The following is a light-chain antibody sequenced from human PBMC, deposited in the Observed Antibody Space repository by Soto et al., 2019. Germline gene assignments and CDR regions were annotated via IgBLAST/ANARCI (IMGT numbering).Light chain of an antibody. V-gene: IGLV1-44*01. CDR2: SNN. J-gene: IGLJ1*01. CDR1: SSNIGSNT. CDR3: AAWDDSLNGHV. Sequence: SVLTQPPSASGTPGQRVTISCSGSSSNIGSNTVNWYQQLPGTAPKLLIYSNNQRPSGVPDRFSGSKSGTSASLAISGLQSEDKADYYCAAWDDSLNGHVFGTGTKLTVL.